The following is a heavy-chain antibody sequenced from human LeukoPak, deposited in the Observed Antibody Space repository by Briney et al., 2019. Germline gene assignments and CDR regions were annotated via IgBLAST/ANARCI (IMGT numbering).Heavy chain of an antibody. CDR1: GYTFTSYG. J-gene: IGHJ6*02. CDR2: ISAYNGNT. D-gene: IGHD6-19*01. CDR3: AREGQVWIAVGNYYYYGMDV. Sequence: GASVKVSCKASGYTFTSYGISWVRQAPGQGLEWMGWISAYNGNTNYAQKLQGRVTMTTDTSTSTAYMELRSLRSDDTAVYYCAREGQVWIAVGNYYYYGMDVWGQGTTVTVSS. V-gene: IGHV1-18*01.